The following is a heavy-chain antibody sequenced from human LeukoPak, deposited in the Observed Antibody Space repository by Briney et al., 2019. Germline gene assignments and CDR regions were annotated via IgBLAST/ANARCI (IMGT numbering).Heavy chain of an antibody. J-gene: IGHJ5*01. Sequence: GGSLRLSCAASGFTFSSYAMSWVRQAPGKGLEWLSGISGSGGTTYYADSVKGRFTTSRDNSMNTLYLQMNSLRAEDTAVYYCALGSQTTHGWLNWFDSWGQGTLVTVSS. CDR1: GFTFSSYA. CDR3: ALGSQTTHGWLNWFDS. V-gene: IGHV3-23*01. D-gene: IGHD6-19*01. CDR2: ISGSGGTT.